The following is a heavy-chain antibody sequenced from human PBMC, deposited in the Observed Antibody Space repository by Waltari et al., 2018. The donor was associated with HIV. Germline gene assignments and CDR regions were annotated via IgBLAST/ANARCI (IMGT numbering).Heavy chain of an antibody. CDR1: GYSISRGCY. CDR3: ARNTYYERSGYDF. D-gene: IGHD3-22*01. Sequence: QVQLQESGPGLVKSSETLSLTCAVSGYSISRGCYWGWIRQPPGKGLELIGTIHHSGSYYYNPSLKSRVTISVDTSKNHFSLKLSSVTAADTAVYYCARNTYYERSGYDFWGQGYLVTVSS. J-gene: IGHJ4*02. CDR2: IHHSGSY. V-gene: IGHV4-38-2*01.